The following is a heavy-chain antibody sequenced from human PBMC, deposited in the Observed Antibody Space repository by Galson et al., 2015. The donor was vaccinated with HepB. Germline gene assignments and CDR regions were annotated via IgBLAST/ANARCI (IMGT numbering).Heavy chain of an antibody. V-gene: IGHV3-7*03. J-gene: IGHJ5*02. CDR1: GFTFSSYW. D-gene: IGHD3-9*01. CDR2: IKQDGSEK. Sequence: SLRLSCAASGFTFSSYWMSWVRQAPGKGLEWVANIKQDGSEKYYVESVKGRFTISRVNAKNSLYLQMNSLRAEDTAVYYCARDRAVYHNYDILTGQTDQHRTELWFNPWGQGTLVTVSS. CDR3: ARDRAVYHNYDILTGQTDQHRTELWFNP.